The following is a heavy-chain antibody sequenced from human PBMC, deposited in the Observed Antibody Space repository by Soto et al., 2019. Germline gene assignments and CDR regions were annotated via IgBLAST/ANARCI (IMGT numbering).Heavy chain of an antibody. CDR2: ISYDGSNK. J-gene: IGHJ6*02. CDR3: AKAGYCSSTSCHGNYYGMDV. Sequence: GGSLRLSCAASGFTFSSYGMHWVRQAPGKGLEWVAVISYDGSNKYYADSVKGRFTISRDNSKNTLYLQMNSLRAEDTAVYYCAKAGYCSSTSCHGNYYGMDVWGQGTTVTVSS. D-gene: IGHD2-2*01. CDR1: GFTFSSYG. V-gene: IGHV3-30*18.